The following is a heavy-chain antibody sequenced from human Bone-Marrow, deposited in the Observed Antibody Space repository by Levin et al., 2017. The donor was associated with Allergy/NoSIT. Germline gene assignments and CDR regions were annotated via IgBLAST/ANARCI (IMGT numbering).Heavy chain of an antibody. D-gene: IGHD2-15*01. Sequence: PSETLSLTCAVSGGSINSFYWSWIRQPPGKALEWIGHIYYSGTSNYSPSLKSRVTISIDTSRTQFSLKLTSVTAADTAVYYCSGGRDNVVGFDSWGQGILVTVSS. CDR3: SGGRDNVVGFDS. V-gene: IGHV4-59*01. CDR2: IYYSGTS. CDR1: GGSINSFY. J-gene: IGHJ5*01.